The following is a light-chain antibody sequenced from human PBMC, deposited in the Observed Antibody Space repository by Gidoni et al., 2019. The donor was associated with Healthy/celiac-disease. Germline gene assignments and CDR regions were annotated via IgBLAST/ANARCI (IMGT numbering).Light chain of an antibody. CDR1: SSDVGSYNL. V-gene: IGLV2-23*01. J-gene: IGLJ2*01. CDR3: CSYAGSSTL. Sequence: QSALTPPASVSGSPGQSITISCTGTSSDVGSYNLVSWYQQHPGKAPKLMIYEGSKRPSGVSNRFSCSKSGNTASLTISGLQAEDEADYYCCSYAGSSTLFGGGTKLTVL. CDR2: EGS.